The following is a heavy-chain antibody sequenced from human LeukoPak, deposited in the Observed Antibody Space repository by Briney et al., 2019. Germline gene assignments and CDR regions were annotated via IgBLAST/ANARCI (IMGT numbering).Heavy chain of an antibody. Sequence: SETLSLTCTVSGGSIIGSDYYWSWIRQHPGKGLEWIGYISSSGSTHYKSSLKSRVIISADTSTNQFSLRLSSVTAADTAFYYCARAVILTPPDYWGQGILVTVSS. CDR1: GGSIIGSDYY. CDR2: ISSSGST. CDR3: ARAVILTPPDY. J-gene: IGHJ4*02. D-gene: IGHD3-9*01. V-gene: IGHV4-31*03.